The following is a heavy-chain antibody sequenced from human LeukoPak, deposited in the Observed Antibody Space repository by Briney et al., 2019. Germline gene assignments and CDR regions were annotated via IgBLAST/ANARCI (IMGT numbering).Heavy chain of an antibody. CDR1: GFTFSSYG. Sequence: GGSLRLSCAASGFTFSSYGMHWVRQAPGKGLEWVAVIWYDGSNKYYADSVKGRFTISRDNSKNTLYLQMNSLRAEDTAVYYCARDLESSGWYGTAFDIWGQGTMVTVSS. J-gene: IGHJ3*02. CDR3: ARDLESSGWYGTAFDI. D-gene: IGHD6-19*01. V-gene: IGHV3-30*19. CDR2: IWYDGSNK.